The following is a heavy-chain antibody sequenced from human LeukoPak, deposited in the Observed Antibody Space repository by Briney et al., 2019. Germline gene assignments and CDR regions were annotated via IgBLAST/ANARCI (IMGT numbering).Heavy chain of an antibody. D-gene: IGHD4-17*01. CDR1: GFTFSSYA. CDR3: ATPTTVTTDYYYGMDV. J-gene: IGHJ6*02. Sequence: GGSLRLSCAASGFTFSSYAMSWVRQAPGKGLEWVSAISGSGGSTYYADSVKGRFTISRDNSKNTLYLQMNSLRAEDTAVYDCATPTTVTTDYYYGMDVWGQGTTVTVSS. V-gene: IGHV3-23*01. CDR2: ISGSGGST.